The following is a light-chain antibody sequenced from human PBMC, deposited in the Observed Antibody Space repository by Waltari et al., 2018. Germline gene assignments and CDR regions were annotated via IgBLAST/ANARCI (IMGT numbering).Light chain of an antibody. Sequence: SSELTQPNSVSVAPGQTASISCSGDELGDKYACWYQQKPGQSPVLVIHQDTKRPSGIPERFSGSNSGNTTTLTISGLRSDDEADYYCAAWDETLNTFLFGTGTKVAAL. CDR3: AAWDETLNTFL. CDR2: QDT. J-gene: IGLJ1*01. V-gene: IGLV3-1*01. CDR1: ELGDKY.